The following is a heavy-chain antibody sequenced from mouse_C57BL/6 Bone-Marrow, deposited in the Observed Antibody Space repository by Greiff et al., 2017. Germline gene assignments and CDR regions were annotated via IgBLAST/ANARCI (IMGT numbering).Heavy chain of an antibody. D-gene: IGHD2-4*01. CDR2: FYPGSGSI. CDR3: ARHPYYDYDLYSAMDY. Sequence: VQLQQSGAELVKPGASVKLSCKASGYTFTEYTIHWVKQRSGPGLELIGWFYPGSGSIKYNEKFKDKATLTADKSYSTVYMELSRFTSEDSAVYFCARHPYYDYDLYSAMDYWGQGTSVTVSS. V-gene: IGHV1-62-2*01. J-gene: IGHJ4*01. CDR1: GYTFTEYT.